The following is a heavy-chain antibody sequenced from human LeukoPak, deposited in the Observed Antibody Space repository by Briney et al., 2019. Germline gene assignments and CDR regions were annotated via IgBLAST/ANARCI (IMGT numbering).Heavy chain of an antibody. Sequence: SETLSLTCTVSGGSISTYYWSWIRQPAGKGLEWIGRIYTNENTNYNPSLRSRVTMSVDTSKNQFSLKLSSVTAADTAVYYGARAAAAAGGQYFDYWGQGTLVAVSS. V-gene: IGHV4-4*07. J-gene: IGHJ4*02. CDR2: IYTNENT. CDR3: ARAAAAAGGQYFDY. CDR1: GGSISTYY. D-gene: IGHD6-13*01.